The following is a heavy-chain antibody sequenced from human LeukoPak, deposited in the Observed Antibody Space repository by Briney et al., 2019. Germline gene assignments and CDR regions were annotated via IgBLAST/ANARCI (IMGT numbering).Heavy chain of an antibody. CDR1: GFTFKSYP. CDR3: ARVLGFGSPPAY. CDR2: ISFDRSDK. J-gene: IGHJ4*02. D-gene: IGHD3-10*01. V-gene: IGHV3-30*04. Sequence: GGSLRLSCAASGFTFKSYPMHWVRQAPGKGLEWVGLISFDRSDKSYAASVEGRFTISRDNSKNMLYLQMNSLSAEDTAVYYCARVLGFGSPPAYWGQGTLVSVSS.